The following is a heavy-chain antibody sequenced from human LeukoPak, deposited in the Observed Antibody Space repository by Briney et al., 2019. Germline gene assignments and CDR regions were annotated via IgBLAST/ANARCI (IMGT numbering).Heavy chain of an antibody. CDR3: ASIQYDSSGYYYWGAFDI. Sequence: GASVNVSCKAPAYTFIDHYVHWVRQAPGQGLEWMGWINPNSGGTNYAQKFQGRVTMTRDTSISTAYMELSRLRSDDTAVYYCASIQYDSSGYYYWGAFDIWGQGTMVTVSS. CDR1: AYTFIDHY. CDR2: INPNSGGT. V-gene: IGHV1-2*02. D-gene: IGHD3-22*01. J-gene: IGHJ3*02.